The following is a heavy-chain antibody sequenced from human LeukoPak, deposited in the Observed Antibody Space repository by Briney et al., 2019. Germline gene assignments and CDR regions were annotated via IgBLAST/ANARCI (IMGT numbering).Heavy chain of an antibody. J-gene: IGHJ4*02. CDR1: GFTFSSHG. CDR3: AKVTYGSGTYGAFDY. CDR2: ISGSGDNT. V-gene: IGHV3-23*01. Sequence: GGSLRLSCAASGFTFSSHGMSWVRQAPGKGLEWVSTISGSGDNTYYADSVKGRFTISRDNSKNTLYLQMNSLRAEDTAVYYCAKVTYGSGTYGAFDYWGQGSLVTVSS. D-gene: IGHD3-10*01.